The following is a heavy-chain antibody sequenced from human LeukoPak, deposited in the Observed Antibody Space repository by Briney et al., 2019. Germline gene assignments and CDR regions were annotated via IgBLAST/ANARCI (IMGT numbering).Heavy chain of an antibody. CDR3: ARAPRWIAAAGTSYFDY. CDR2: MSYDGSNK. CDR1: GFTFSSYA. Sequence: GGSLRLSCAASGFTFSSYAMHWVRQAPGKGLEWVAVMSYDGSNKYYADSVKGRFTISRDNSKNTLYLQMNSLRAEDTAVYYCARAPRWIAAAGTSYFDYWGQGTLVTVSS. J-gene: IGHJ4*02. D-gene: IGHD6-13*01. V-gene: IGHV3-30-3*01.